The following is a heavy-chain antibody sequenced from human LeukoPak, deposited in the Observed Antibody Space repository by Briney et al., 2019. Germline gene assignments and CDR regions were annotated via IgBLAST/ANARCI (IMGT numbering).Heavy chain of an antibody. J-gene: IGHJ4*02. Sequence: ASVKVSCKASGYSFADYYMHWVRQAPGQGLEWMGWIKPNSGGTRSAQKFQGRVTMTRDTSISTAYMELSSLRYDDTAVYYCATGIRDGYNTGDYWGQGTLVTVSS. CDR2: IKPNSGGT. CDR3: ATGIRDGYNTGDY. V-gene: IGHV1-2*02. CDR1: GYSFADYY. D-gene: IGHD5-24*01.